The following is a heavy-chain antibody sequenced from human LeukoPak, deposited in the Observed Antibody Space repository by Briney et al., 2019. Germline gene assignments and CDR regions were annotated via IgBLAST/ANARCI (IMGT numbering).Heavy chain of an antibody. CDR3: ARHGPFPRYSRVLYYYMDV. Sequence: PSETLSLTCAVYGGSFSGYYWSWIRQPPGKGLEWIGEINHSGSTNYNPSLKSRVTISVDTSKNQFSLKLSSVTAADTAVYYCARHGPFPRYSRVLYYYMDVWGKGTTVTVSS. D-gene: IGHD5-18*01. J-gene: IGHJ6*03. V-gene: IGHV4-34*01. CDR2: INHSGST. CDR1: GGSFSGYY.